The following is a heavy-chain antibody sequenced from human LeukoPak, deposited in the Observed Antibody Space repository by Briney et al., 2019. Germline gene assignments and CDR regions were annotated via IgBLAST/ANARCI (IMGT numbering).Heavy chain of an antibody. CDR3: ARGYYDSSGYYPNWFDP. D-gene: IGHD3-22*01. CDR1: GGSISSYY. J-gene: IGHJ5*02. V-gene: IGHV4-59*01. Sequence: SETLSLTCAVYGGSISSYYWSWIRQPPGKGLEWIGYIYYSGSTNYNPSLKSRVTISVDTSKNQFSLKLSSVTAADTAVYYCARGYYDSSGYYPNWFDPWGQGTLVTVSS. CDR2: IYYSGST.